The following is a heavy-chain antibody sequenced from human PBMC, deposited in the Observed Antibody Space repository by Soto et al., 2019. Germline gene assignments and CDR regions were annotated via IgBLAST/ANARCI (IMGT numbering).Heavy chain of an antibody. V-gene: IGHV3-23*01. J-gene: IGHJ6*03. Sequence: GGSLRLSCAASGFTFSSYAMSWVRQAPGKGLEWVSAISGSGGSTYYADSVKGRFTISRDNSKNTLYLQMNSLRAEDTAVYYCAKGPGIAVEEYYYYYMDVWGKGTTVTVSS. CDR1: GFTFSSYA. CDR3: AKGPGIAVEEYYYYYMDV. D-gene: IGHD6-19*01. CDR2: ISGSGGST.